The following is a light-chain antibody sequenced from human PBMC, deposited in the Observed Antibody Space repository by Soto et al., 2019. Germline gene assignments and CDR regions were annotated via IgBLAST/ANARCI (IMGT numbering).Light chain of an antibody. Sequence: QSVLTQPPSVSAGPGQEVTISCSGSISNIGDNSVSWYQQLPGTAPKLLLYDSNKRPSGIPARFSGSKSGTSATLGITGLQTGDEADYYCGAWDRSLSVYVFGSGTKLTVL. CDR1: ISNIGDNS. CDR2: DSN. J-gene: IGLJ1*01. V-gene: IGLV1-51*01. CDR3: GAWDRSLSVYV.